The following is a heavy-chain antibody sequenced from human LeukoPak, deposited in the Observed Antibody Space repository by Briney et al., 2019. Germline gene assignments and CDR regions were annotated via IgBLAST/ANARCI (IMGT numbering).Heavy chain of an antibody. V-gene: IGHV3-30*02. D-gene: IGHD1-26*01. Sequence: GGSLRLSCTASGFTFSSNAMHWVRQAPGKGLEWVTFIRYDGNEIYYADSVKGRLTVSRDNSKNTLYLQMNTLRVDDTGVYYCARERGRRGYFDYWGQGTLVTVSS. CDR1: GFTFSSNA. CDR3: ARERGRRGYFDY. CDR2: IRYDGNEI. J-gene: IGHJ4*02.